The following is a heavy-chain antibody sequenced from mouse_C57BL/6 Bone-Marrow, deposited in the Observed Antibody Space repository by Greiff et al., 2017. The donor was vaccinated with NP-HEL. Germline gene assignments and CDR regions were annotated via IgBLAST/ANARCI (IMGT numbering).Heavy chain of an antibody. Sequence: EVQGVESGGGLVQPGGSLSLSCAASGFTFTDYYMSWVRQPPGKALEWLGIIRNKANGYTTEYSASVKGRFTISRDNSQSILYLQMNALRAEDSATYYCASLYGSSYEFDYWGQGTTLTVSS. J-gene: IGHJ2*01. CDR2: IRNKANGYTT. D-gene: IGHD1-1*01. CDR3: ASLYGSSYEFDY. V-gene: IGHV7-3*01. CDR1: GFTFTDYY.